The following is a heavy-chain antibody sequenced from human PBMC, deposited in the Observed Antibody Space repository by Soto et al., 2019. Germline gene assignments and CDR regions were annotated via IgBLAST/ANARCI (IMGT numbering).Heavy chain of an antibody. Sequence: SETLSLTCTVSGGSISSGGYYWSWIRQHPGKGLEWIGYIYYSGSTYYNPSLKSRVTISVDTSKNQFSLKLSSVAAADTAVYYCARDLLWVEKSYYYYGMDVWGQGTTVTVSS. V-gene: IGHV4-31*03. CDR3: ARDLLWVEKSYYYYGMDV. D-gene: IGHD3-16*01. CDR2: IYYSGST. CDR1: GGSISSGGYY. J-gene: IGHJ6*02.